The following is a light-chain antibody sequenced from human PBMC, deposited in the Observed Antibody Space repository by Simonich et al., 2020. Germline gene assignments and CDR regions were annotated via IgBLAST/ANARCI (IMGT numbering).Light chain of an antibody. CDR3: QQSYSTPLT. J-gene: IGKJ4*01. CDR2: ATS. V-gene: IGKV1-39*01. Sequence: DIQMTQAPSSLSASVGDRVTITCRDSQSISSYLNWYQPKPGKAPKLLIYATSSLQSGVPSRFSGSGSGTDFPLTISSLQPEDFATYYCQQSYSTPLTFGGGTKVEIK. CDR1: QSISSY.